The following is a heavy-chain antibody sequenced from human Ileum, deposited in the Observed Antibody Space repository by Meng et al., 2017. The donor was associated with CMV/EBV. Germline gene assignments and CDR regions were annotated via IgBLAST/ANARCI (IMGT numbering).Heavy chain of an antibody. CDR2: IIPIFGTA. CDR3: ARMVGTTGRFLEWVGVDY. V-gene: IGHV1-69*05. CDR1: GGTFSSYA. Sequence: SVKVSCKASGGTFSSYAISWVRQAPGQGLEWMGGIIPIFGTANYAQKFQGRVTITTDESTSTAYMELSSLRSEDTAVYYCARMVGTTGRFLEWVGVDYWGQGTLVTVSS. D-gene: IGHD3-3*01. J-gene: IGHJ4*02.